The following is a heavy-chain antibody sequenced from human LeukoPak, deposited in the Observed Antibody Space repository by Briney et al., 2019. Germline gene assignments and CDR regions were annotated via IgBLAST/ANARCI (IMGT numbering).Heavy chain of an antibody. CDR1: GFTFNDHA. V-gene: IGHV3-23*01. CDR3: AKPIRGGRVDWFDP. J-gene: IGHJ5*02. CDR2: ISAGGDNT. Sequence: GGSLRLSCAASGFTFNDHAMSWVRQTPGKGLESVSSISAGGDNTHYADSVKGRFITSRDNSKNTLYLQMNSLRAEDTAVYYCAKPIRGGRVDWFDPWGQGTLVTVSS. D-gene: IGHD3-10*01.